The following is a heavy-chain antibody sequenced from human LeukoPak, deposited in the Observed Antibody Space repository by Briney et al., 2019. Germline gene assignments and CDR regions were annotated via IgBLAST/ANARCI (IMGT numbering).Heavy chain of an antibody. CDR3: ARATIAYCGGDCYSYFDY. J-gene: IGHJ4*02. CDR2: IYPNSGGT. D-gene: IGHD2-21*02. CDR1: GYTFTDYY. V-gene: IGHV1-2*02. Sequence: ASVKVSCKASGYTFTDYYMHWVRQAPGQGLEWMGWIYPNSGGTNYAQKFQGRVTMTRDTSISTAFMELSSLRSDDTSVYYCARATIAYCGGDCYSYFDYWGQGTLVTVSS.